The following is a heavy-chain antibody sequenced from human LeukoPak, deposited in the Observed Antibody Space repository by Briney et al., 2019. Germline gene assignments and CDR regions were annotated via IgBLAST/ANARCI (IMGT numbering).Heavy chain of an antibody. Sequence: HTGGSLRLSCAASGFTFSSYAMHWVRQAPGKGLEWVAVISYDGSNKYYADSVKGRFTISRDNSKNTLYLQMNSLRAEDTAVYYCARDLDYYGSGSYYNFDYWGQGTPVTVSS. J-gene: IGHJ4*02. D-gene: IGHD3-10*01. CDR1: GFTFSSYA. V-gene: IGHV3-30*04. CDR2: ISYDGSNK. CDR3: ARDLDYYGSGSYYNFDY.